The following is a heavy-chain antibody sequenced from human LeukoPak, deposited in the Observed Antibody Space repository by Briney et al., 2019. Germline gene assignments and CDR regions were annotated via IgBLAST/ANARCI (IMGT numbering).Heavy chain of an antibody. CDR3: ARDEYYYGSSGYIAFDI. V-gene: IGHV4-59*01. Sequence: SETLSLTCTVSGGSISSYYWSWIRQPPGKGLEWIGYIYYSGSTNYNPSLKSRVTISVDTSKNQFSLKLSSVTAADTAVYYCARDEYYYGSSGYIAFDIWGQGTMVTVSS. CDR1: GGSISSYY. CDR2: IYYSGST. D-gene: IGHD3-22*01. J-gene: IGHJ3*02.